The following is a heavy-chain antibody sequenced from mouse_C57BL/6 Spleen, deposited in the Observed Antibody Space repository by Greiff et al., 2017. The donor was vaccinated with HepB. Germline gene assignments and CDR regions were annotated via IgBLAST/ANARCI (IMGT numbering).Heavy chain of an antibody. Sequence: QVQLKESGAELVKPGASVKLSCKASGYTFTSYWMHWVKQRPGQGLEWIGMIHPNSGSTNYNEKLKSKATLTVDKSSSTAYMQLSSLTSEDSAVYYSAIWDGYSPVGYFDVWGTGTTVTVSS. V-gene: IGHV1-64*01. D-gene: IGHD2-3*01. CDR2: IHPNSGST. CDR3: AIWDGYSPVGYFDV. CDR1: GYTFTSYW. J-gene: IGHJ1*03.